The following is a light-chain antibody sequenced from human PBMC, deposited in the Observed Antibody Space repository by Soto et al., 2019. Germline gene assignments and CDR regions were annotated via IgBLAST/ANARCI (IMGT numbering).Light chain of an antibody. CDR2: EVS. V-gene: IGLV2-14*01. CDR3: SSYATTNILL. J-gene: IGLJ2*01. CDR1: SSDVGGYNY. Sequence: QPALTQPASVSGSPGQSITISCTGTSSDVGGYNYVSWYQQHPGKAPALMIYEVSNRPSGVSNRFSGSKSGDTASLTISGLQAEDEGDYYCSSYATTNILLFGGGTKLTVL.